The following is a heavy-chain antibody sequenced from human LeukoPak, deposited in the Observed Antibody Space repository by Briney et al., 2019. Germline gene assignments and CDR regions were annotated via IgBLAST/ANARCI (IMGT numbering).Heavy chain of an antibody. CDR3: ARTYTGTYFDN. J-gene: IGHJ4*02. V-gene: IGHV4-39*01. CDR2: IYYSGST. D-gene: IGHD1-1*01. Sequence: TSETLSLTCIVSGGSITSSSYSWGWIRQPPGKGLEWIGRIYYSGSTYYNPSLKSRVTISVDTSKNQFSLKLSSVTAADTAVYYCARTYTGTYFDNWGQGTLVTVSS. CDR1: GGSITSSSYS.